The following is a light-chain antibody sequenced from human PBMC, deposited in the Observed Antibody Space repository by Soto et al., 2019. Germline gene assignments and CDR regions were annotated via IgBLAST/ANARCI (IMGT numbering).Light chain of an antibody. CDR2: DAS. Sequence: DIQMTQSPSSLSASVGDRVTITCQASQDISNYLNWYQQKPGKAPKLLIYDASNLETGVPSRFSGSGSGTDITFSISSLQPEDSTTYYCQQYDHLPRKFGLGTNVDIK. CDR1: QDISNY. V-gene: IGKV1-33*01. J-gene: IGKJ1*01. CDR3: QQYDHLPRK.